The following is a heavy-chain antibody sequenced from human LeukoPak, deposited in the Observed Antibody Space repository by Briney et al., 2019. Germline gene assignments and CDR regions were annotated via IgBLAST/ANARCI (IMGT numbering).Heavy chain of an antibody. V-gene: IGHV3-48*01. CDR1: GFIFSSYS. Sequence: GGSLRLSCAASGFIFSSYSMNWVRQALGKGLEWVSYISSSSTIYYADSVKGRFTISRDNAKNSLYLQMNSLRAEDTAVYYCARAKRNGFDIWGQGTMVTVSS. CDR2: ISSSSTI. CDR3: ARAKRNGFDI. J-gene: IGHJ3*02.